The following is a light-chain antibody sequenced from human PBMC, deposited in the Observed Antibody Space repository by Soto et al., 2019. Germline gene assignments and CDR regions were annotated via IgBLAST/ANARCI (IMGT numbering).Light chain of an antibody. Sequence: QSVLTQPASVSGSPGQSITISCTGTNSDVGGYNYVSWYQQYPGKAPKLMIYEVSNRPSGVSNRFSGSKSGNTASLTISGLQAEDAADYYCSSYTSSILVFGGGTKLTVL. CDR2: EVS. V-gene: IGLV2-14*01. CDR1: NSDVGGYNY. CDR3: SSYTSSILV. J-gene: IGLJ3*02.